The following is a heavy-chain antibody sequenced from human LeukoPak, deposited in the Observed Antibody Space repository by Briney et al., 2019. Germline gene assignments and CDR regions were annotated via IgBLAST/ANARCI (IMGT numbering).Heavy chain of an antibody. CDR2: ISGSGGST. J-gene: IGHJ4*02. V-gene: IGHV3-23*01. D-gene: IGHD3-3*01. Sequence: GGSLRLSCAASGFTFSSYAMSWVRQAPGKGLEWVSGISGSGGSTYYADSVKGRFTISRDNSKNTLYLQMNSLRAEDTAVYYCARDEVDFWSGYDTSDYWGQGTLVTVSS. CDR1: GFTFSSYA. CDR3: ARDEVDFWSGYDTSDY.